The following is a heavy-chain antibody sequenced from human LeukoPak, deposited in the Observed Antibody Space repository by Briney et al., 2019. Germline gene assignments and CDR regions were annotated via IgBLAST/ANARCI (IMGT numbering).Heavy chain of an antibody. CDR2: ISYDGSNK. CDR3: ARDVAGTTYYYYGMDV. Sequence: GGSPRLSCAASGFTFSSYAMHWVRQAPGKGLEWVAVISYDGSNKYYADSVKGRFTISRDNSRNTLYLQMNSLRAEDTAVYYCARDVAGTTYYYYGMDVWGQGITVTVSS. CDR1: GFTFSSYA. V-gene: IGHV3-30-3*01. D-gene: IGHD1-7*01. J-gene: IGHJ6*02.